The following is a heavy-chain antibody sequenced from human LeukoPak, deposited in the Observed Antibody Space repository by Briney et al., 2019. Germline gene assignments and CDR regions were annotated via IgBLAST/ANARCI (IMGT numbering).Heavy chain of an antibody. V-gene: IGHV4-4*07. J-gene: IGHJ5*02. CDR1: GGSISTYY. CDR3: ARGRGEGRGISMVRGVRAPSYNWFDP. CDR2: IYFSGDT. Sequence: SETLSLTCTVSGGSISTYYWSWIRQPAGKGLEWIGRIYFSGDTNYNPSLKSRVTMSVDTSKNQFSLKLTSVSAADTAVYYCARGRGEGRGISMVRGVRAPSYNWFDPWGHGTLVTVSS. D-gene: IGHD3-10*01.